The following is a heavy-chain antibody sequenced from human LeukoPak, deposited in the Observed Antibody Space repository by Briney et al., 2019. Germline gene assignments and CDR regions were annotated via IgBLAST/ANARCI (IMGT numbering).Heavy chain of an antibody. Sequence: GGSLRLSCAASGFTFSSYEMNWVRQAPGKGLEWVTYISSSGSTIYYADSVKGRFTISRDNAKNSLYLQMNSLRAEDTAVYYCARKFPDDVERYYYYYMDVWGKGTTVTVSS. V-gene: IGHV3-48*03. D-gene: IGHD1-1*01. CDR3: ARKFPDDVERYYYYYMDV. CDR2: ISSSGSTI. CDR1: GFTFSSYE. J-gene: IGHJ6*03.